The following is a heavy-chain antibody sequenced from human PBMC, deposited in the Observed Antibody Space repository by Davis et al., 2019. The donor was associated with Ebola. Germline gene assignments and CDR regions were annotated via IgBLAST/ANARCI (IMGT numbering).Heavy chain of an antibody. Sequence: PGGSLRLSCAASGFTFSSYWMHWVRHAPGKGLLWVSRINPDGSFTDYADSVRGRFSISRDSTSNTLYLQMNGLRAEDTAVYYCAYSGDLWGALDHWGQGTLVTVSP. CDR1: GFTFSSYW. D-gene: IGHD3-3*01. CDR3: AYSGDLWGALDH. V-gene: IGHV3-74*01. J-gene: IGHJ4*02. CDR2: INPDGSFT.